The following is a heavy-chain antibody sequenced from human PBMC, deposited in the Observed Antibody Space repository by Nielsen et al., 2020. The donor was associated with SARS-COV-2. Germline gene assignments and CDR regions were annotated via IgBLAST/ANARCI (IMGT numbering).Heavy chain of an antibody. CDR1: GFTFSSYA. J-gene: IGHJ6*02. CDR3: ARCGYGDYGYYYYGMDV. Sequence: GESLKISCAASGFTFSSYAMHWVRQAPGKGLEWVAVISYDGSNKYYADSVKGRFTISRDNSKNTLYPQMNSLRAEDTAVYYCARCGYGDYGYYYYGMDVWGQGTTVTVSS. D-gene: IGHD4-17*01. CDR2: ISYDGSNK. V-gene: IGHV3-30*04.